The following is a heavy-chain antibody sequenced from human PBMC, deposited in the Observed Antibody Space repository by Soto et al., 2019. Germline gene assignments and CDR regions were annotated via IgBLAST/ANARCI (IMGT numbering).Heavy chain of an antibody. V-gene: IGHV3-21*01. Sequence: EVQLVESGGGLVKPGGSLRLSCAASGFTFSSYSMNWVRQAPGKGLEWVPSISSSSSYIYYANSVKGRFTISRDNAKNSLYLQMNSLRAEDTAVYYCARSSPSDYYDSSGYATYWGQGTLVTVSS. D-gene: IGHD3-22*01. CDR1: GFTFSSYS. J-gene: IGHJ4*02. CDR3: ARSSPSDYYDSSGYATY. CDR2: ISSSSSYI.